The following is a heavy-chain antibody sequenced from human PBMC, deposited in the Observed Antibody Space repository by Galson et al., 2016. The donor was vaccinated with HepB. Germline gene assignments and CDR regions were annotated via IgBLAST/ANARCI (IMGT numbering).Heavy chain of an antibody. V-gene: IGHV4-39*01. CDR1: GGAISSSSYY. CDR2: IYYSGGR. J-gene: IGHJ6*02. CDR3: ARQARADIVLLPAAMRRNYYCMDV. Sequence: ETLSLTCTVSGGAISSSSYYWGWIRQPPGKGLEWIGSIYYSGGRYYNVSLKSRVTISVDTSKNQFSLKLSSVTAADTAVYYCARQARADIVLLPAAMRRNYYCMDVWGQGTTVTVSS. D-gene: IGHD2-2*01.